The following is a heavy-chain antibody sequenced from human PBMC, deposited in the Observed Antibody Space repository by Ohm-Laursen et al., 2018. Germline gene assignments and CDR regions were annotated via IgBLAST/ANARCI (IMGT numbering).Heavy chain of an antibody. V-gene: IGHV1-69*04. CDR2: IIPILGIA. Sequence: ASSVKVSCKTSGYTFTSYDINWVRQAPGQGLEWMGGIIPILGIANYAQKFQGRVTITADKSTSTAYMELSSLRSEDTAVYYCARVPQYSSSSQLSGYWGQGTPVTVSS. J-gene: IGHJ4*02. D-gene: IGHD6-6*01. CDR3: ARVPQYSSSSQLSGY. CDR1: GYTFTSYD.